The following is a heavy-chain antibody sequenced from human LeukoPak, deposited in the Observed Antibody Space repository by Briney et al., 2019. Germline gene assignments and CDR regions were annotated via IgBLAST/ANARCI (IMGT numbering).Heavy chain of an antibody. J-gene: IGHJ4*02. D-gene: IGHD6-19*01. CDR1: GYSISSGYY. Sequence: PSETLSLTCTVSGYSISSGYYWGWIRQPPGKGLEWIGSIYHSGSTYYNPSLKSRVTISVDTSKNQFSLKLSSVTAADTAVYYCARDLAGTGYYFDYWGQGTLVTVSS. CDR2: IYHSGST. CDR3: ARDLAGTGYYFDY. V-gene: IGHV4-38-2*02.